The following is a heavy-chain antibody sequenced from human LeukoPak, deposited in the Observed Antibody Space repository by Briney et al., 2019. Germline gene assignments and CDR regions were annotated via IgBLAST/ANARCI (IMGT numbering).Heavy chain of an antibody. CDR1: GGSISSYY. D-gene: IGHD2-2*01. J-gene: IGHJ5*02. CDR3: ARETVPAALRRGWFDP. Sequence: SETLSLTCTVSGGSISSYYWSWTRQPPGKGLEWIGYIYYSGSTNYNPSLKSRVTISVDTSKNQFSLKPSSVTAADTAVYYCARETVPAALRRGWFDPWGQGTLVTVSS. CDR2: IYYSGST. V-gene: IGHV4-59*12.